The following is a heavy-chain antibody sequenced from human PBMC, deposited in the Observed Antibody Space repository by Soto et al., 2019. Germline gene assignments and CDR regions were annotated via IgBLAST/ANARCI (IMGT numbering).Heavy chain of an antibody. J-gene: IGHJ3*02. D-gene: IGHD3-3*01. CDR1: GGSVSSGSYY. CDR3: ARTRDFWSGNDAFDI. Sequence: ETLSLTCTVSGGSVSSGSYYWSWIRQPPGKGLEWIGYMYYSGSTNYNPSLKSRVTISLDTSKNQFSLKLSSVTAADTAVYFCARTRDFWSGNDAFDIWGQGTMVTVSS. V-gene: IGHV4-61*01. CDR2: MYYSGST.